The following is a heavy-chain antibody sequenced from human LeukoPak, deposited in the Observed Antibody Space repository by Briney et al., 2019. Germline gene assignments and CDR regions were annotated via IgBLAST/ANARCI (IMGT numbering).Heavy chain of an antibody. J-gene: IGHJ3*02. D-gene: IGHD4-23*01. CDR3: ARTQGVYYGGNSGAFDI. Sequence: GASVKVSRKASGYTFSSYAIHWVRQAPGQRPEWMGWINAGKGNTKYSQKFQGRVTITRDTSASTAYMEVSSLRSEDTAVYHCARTQGVYYGGNSGAFDIWGQGTVVTVSS. CDR1: GYTFSSYA. V-gene: IGHV1-3*01. CDR2: INAGKGNT.